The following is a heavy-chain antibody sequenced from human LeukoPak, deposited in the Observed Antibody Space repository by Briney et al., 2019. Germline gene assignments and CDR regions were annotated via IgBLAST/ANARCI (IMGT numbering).Heavy chain of an antibody. Sequence: ASVKVSCKASGYTFTSYDINWVRQATGQGLEWMGWMNPNSGNTGYAQKFQGRVTMTRNTSISTAYMELSSLRSEDTAVYYCARYNSSSWYYYYYGMDVWGQGTTVTVSS. CDR3: ARYNSSSWYYYYYGMDV. CDR1: GYTFTSYD. CDR2: MNPNSGNT. D-gene: IGHD6-13*01. J-gene: IGHJ6*02. V-gene: IGHV1-8*01.